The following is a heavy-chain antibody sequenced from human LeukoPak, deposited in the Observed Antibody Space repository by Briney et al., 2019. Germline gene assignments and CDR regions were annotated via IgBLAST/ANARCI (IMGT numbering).Heavy chain of an antibody. CDR3: AVSTRGYSSSEYFLY. V-gene: IGHV3-66*01. CDR2: IYIGVST. CDR1: GFTVSCHY. Sequence: GGSLRLSCAASGFTVSCHYMIWVRQAPGKGLEWVSVIYIGVSTYYAHSVKGRFTISRDNSKNTLFLQINSLRAGDTAVYYCAVSTRGYSSSEYFLYWGQGTLVTVSS. D-gene: IGHD5-18*01. J-gene: IGHJ1*01.